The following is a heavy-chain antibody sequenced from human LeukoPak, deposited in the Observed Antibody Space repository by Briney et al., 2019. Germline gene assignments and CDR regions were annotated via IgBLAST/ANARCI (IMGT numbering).Heavy chain of an antibody. CDR3: AREYSTSSTAFDI. Sequence: SETLSLTCAVYGGSFSGYYWSWIRQSPGKGLEWIGEINHSGNTNYNSSLKSRVTISIDTSKNQLSLKLSSVTAADTAVYYCAREYSTSSTAFDIWGQGTMVTVSS. J-gene: IGHJ3*02. D-gene: IGHD6-6*01. V-gene: IGHV4-34*01. CDR2: INHSGNT. CDR1: GGSFSGYY.